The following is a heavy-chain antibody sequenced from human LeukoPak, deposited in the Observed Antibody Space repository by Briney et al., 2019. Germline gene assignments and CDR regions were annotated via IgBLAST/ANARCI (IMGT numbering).Heavy chain of an antibody. CDR3: ARESMELVRFVF. D-gene: IGHD6-13*01. J-gene: IGHJ4*02. CDR2: INSDGRRT. Sequence: PGGSLRLSCAASGFTFSSYWMHWVRQAPGKGLVWVSNINSDGRRTSYADSVKGRFTISRDNAKNTLYLQMNSLRAEDTAVYYCARESMELVRFVFWGQGTLVTVSS. V-gene: IGHV3-74*01. CDR1: GFTFSSYW.